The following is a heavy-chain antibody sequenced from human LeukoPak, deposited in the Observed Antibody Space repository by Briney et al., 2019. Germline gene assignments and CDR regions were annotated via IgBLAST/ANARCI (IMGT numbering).Heavy chain of an antibody. Sequence: SGTLSLTCAVSGGSISSSNWWSWVRQPPGKGLEWIGEIYHSGSTNYDPSLKSRVTISVDKSKNQFSLKLSSVTAADTAVYYCARGGDYYDSSGYYYFDYWGQGTLVTVSS. CDR1: GGSISSSNW. CDR3: ARGGDYYDSSGYYYFDY. CDR2: IYHSGST. D-gene: IGHD3-22*01. J-gene: IGHJ4*02. V-gene: IGHV4-4*02.